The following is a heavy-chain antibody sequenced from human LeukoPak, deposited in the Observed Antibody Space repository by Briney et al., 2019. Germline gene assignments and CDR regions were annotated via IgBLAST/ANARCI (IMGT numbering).Heavy chain of an antibody. CDR2: ISSSSSTI. CDR1: GFTFSSYS. V-gene: IGHV3-48*04. CDR3: AKEEAKVYSSWGGYDY. Sequence: QSGGSLRLSCAASGFTFSSYSMNWVRQAPGKGLEWVSYISSSSSTIYYADSVKGRFTISRDNAKNSLYLQMNSLRAEDTALYYCAKEEAKVYSSWGGYDYWGQGTLVTVSS. D-gene: IGHD6-6*01. J-gene: IGHJ4*02.